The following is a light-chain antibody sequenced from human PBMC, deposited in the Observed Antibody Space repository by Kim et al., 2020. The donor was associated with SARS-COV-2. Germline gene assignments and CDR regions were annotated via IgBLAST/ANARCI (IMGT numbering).Light chain of an antibody. J-gene: IGKJ2*01. CDR3: LQYFNTPYT. CDR2: WAS. Sequence: DIVMTQSPDSLAVSLGERATINCKSSQSVLYSSNNNDLLAWYKQKPGQPPKVLIYWASTRESGVPDRFSASGSGTDFTLTISGLQAEDVAVYYCLQYFNTPYTFGQGTKLEI. CDR1: QSVLYSSNNNDL. V-gene: IGKV4-1*01.